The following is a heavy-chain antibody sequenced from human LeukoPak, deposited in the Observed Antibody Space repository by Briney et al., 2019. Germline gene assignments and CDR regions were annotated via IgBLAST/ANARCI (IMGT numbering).Heavy chain of an antibody. V-gene: IGHV4-4*07. J-gene: IGHJ4*02. CDR2: IYTSGST. Sequence: SETLSLTCTGSGGSISSYYWTWIRQPAGKGLEWIGRIYTSGSTNYNPSPKSRVTMSIDTSKNQFSLNLSSVTAADTAVYYCARDHSTSYFDYWGQGTLVTVSS. CDR3: ARDHSTSYFDY. CDR1: GGSISSYY.